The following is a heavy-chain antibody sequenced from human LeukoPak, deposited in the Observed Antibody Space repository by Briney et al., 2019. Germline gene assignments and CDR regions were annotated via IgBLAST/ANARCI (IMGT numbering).Heavy chain of an antibody. J-gene: IGHJ6*03. D-gene: IGHD3-22*01. CDR2: INTNTGNP. CDR3: ARRYYYDSSGYQYYYYMDV. V-gene: IGHV7-4-1*02. CDR1: GYTFTSYA. Sequence: PMASVKVSCKASGYTFTSYAMNWVRQAPGQGLEWMGWINTNTGNPTYAQGFTGRFVFSLDTSVSTAYLQISSPKAEDTAVYYCARRYYYDSSGYQYYYYMDVWGKGTTVTVSS.